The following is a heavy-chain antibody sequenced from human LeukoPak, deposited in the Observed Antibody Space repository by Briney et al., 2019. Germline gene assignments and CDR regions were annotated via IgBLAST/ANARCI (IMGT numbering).Heavy chain of an antibody. CDR2: INHSGST. Sequence: TSETLSLTCAVYGGSFSGYYWSWIRQPPGKGLEWIGEINHSGSTNYNPSLKSRVTISVDTSKNQFSLKLSSVTAADTAVYYCARGRGRYWSVVRGVIDYFDYWGQGTLVTVSS. D-gene: IGHD3-10*01. J-gene: IGHJ4*02. CDR1: GGSFSGYY. V-gene: IGHV4-34*01. CDR3: ARGRGRYWSVVRGVIDYFDY.